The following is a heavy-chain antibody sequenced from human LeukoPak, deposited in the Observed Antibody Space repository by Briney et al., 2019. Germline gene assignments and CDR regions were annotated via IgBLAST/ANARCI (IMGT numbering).Heavy chain of an antibody. CDR1: GFTFSSYA. D-gene: IGHD2-8*01. V-gene: IGHV3-23*01. CDR3: AKMVREFYTISYYFDY. CDR2: ISGSGAGT. J-gene: IGHJ4*02. Sequence: GGSLRLSCAASGFTFSSYAMSWVRQAPGKGLEWVSGISGSGAGTYYADSVKGRFTISRDNSKNTLYLQMNSLRAEDTAVYYCAKMVREFYTISYYFDYWGQGTLVTVSS.